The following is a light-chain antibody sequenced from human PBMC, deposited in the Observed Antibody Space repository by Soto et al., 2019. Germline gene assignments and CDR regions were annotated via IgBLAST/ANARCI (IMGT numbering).Light chain of an antibody. CDR1: QSVSNY. V-gene: IGKV3-11*01. CDR2: DAS. J-gene: IGKJ1*01. Sequence: ELVLTQSPATLSLSPGERATLSCRASQSVSNYLAWYQQKPGQAPRLLIYDASNRATGIPARFSGSGSGTDFTLTISSLEPDDFAVYYCQQRSNWTPVTFGQGTKVEVK. CDR3: QQRSNWTPVT.